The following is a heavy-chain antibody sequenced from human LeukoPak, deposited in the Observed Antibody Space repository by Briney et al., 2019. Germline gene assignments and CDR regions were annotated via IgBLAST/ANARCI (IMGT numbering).Heavy chain of an antibody. Sequence: GGSLRLSCAASGFTFSSYAMSWVRQAPGKGLEWVAVISYDGSNKYYADSVKGRFTISRDNSKNTLYLQMNSLRAEDTAVYYCARDRRSWGWLQWIDAFVIWGQGTMVTVSS. CDR2: ISYDGSNK. D-gene: IGHD5-24*01. CDR1: GFTFSSYA. J-gene: IGHJ3*02. V-gene: IGHV3-30*04. CDR3: ARDRRSWGWLQWIDAFVI.